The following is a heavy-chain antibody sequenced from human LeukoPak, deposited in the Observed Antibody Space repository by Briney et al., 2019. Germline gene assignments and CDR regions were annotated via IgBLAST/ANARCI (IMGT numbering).Heavy chain of an antibody. Sequence: ASVKVSCKASGYTFTGYYMHWVRQAPGQGLEWMGWISAYNGNTNYAQKLQGRVTMTTDTSTSTAYMELRSLRSDDTAVYYCARDISGSPPERWFDPWGQGTLVTVSS. CDR2: ISAYNGNT. CDR3: ARDISGSPPERWFDP. D-gene: IGHD1-26*01. CDR1: GYTFTGYY. V-gene: IGHV1-18*04. J-gene: IGHJ5*02.